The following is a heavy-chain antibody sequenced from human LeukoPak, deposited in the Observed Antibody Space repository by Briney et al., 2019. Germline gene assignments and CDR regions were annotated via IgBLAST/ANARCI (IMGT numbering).Heavy chain of an antibody. Sequence: GRSLRLSCAASGFTFTIHAVHWVRQAPGKGLEWVAVTDGTNKTYSDSVRGRFTISGDTSKNTIYLQMNSLRPEDTAMYYCAKDLIAGPPDYFDYWGQGTLVSVSS. CDR2: TDGTNK. V-gene: IGHV3-30-3*01. CDR3: AKDLIAGPPDYFDY. D-gene: IGHD2-21*01. J-gene: IGHJ4*02. CDR1: GFTFTIHA.